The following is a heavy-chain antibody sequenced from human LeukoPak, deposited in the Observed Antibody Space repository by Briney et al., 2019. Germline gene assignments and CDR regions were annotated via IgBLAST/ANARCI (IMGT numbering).Heavy chain of an antibody. CDR1: GFTFGDYA. V-gene: IGHV3-33*01. J-gene: IGHJ4*02. Sequence: GGSLRLSCTASGFTFGDYAMSWFRQAQGKGLEWVALIWYDGSNENYADSVKGRFTISRDNSRNTLSLQMNSLRGEDTAVYYCARGGLTIAEATTSWYLDYWGQGTLVTVSS. D-gene: IGHD1-26*01. CDR2: IWYDGSNE. CDR3: ARGGLTIAEATTSWYLDY.